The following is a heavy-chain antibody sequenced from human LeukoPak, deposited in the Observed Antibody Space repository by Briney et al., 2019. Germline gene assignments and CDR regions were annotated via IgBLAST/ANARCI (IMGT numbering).Heavy chain of an antibody. CDR1: GGSISSSSYY. CDR2: IYDSGST. Sequence: SETLSLTCTVSGGSISSSSYYWGWIRQPPGKGLEWIGSIYDSGSTYYNPSLKSRVTISVDTSKNQFSLKLSSVTAADTAVYYCARIRGWSGNAVHYWGQGSLVTVSS. V-gene: IGHV4-39*07. D-gene: IGHD3-3*01. CDR3: ARIRGWSGNAVHY. J-gene: IGHJ4*02.